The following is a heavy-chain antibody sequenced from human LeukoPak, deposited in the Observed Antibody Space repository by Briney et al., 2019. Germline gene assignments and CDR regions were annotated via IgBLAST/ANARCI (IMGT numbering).Heavy chain of an antibody. CDR3: ARDRSPPYYYDTSGIDY. V-gene: IGHV4-34*01. D-gene: IGHD3-22*01. CDR2: INHSGST. CDR1: GGSFSGYY. J-gene: IGHJ4*02. Sequence: SETLSLTCAVYGGSFSGYYWSWIRQPPGKGLEWIGEINHSGSTNYNPSLKSRVTISVDKSKNQFSLKLSSVTAADTAVYYCARDRSPPYYYDTSGIDYWGQGTLVTVSS.